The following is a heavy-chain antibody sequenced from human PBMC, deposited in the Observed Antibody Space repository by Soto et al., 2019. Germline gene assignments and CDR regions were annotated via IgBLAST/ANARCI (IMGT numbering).Heavy chain of an antibody. Sequence: GGSLRLSCAASGFTVSSNYMSWVRQAPGKGLEWVSVIYSGGSTYYADSVKGRFTISRHNSKNTLYLQMNSLRAEDTAGEYCAREGNSSSWYGGIFWGQGTLVTVSS. CDR1: GFTVSSNY. CDR2: IYSGGST. V-gene: IGHV3-53*04. J-gene: IGHJ4*02. CDR3: AREGNSSSWYGGIF. D-gene: IGHD6-13*01.